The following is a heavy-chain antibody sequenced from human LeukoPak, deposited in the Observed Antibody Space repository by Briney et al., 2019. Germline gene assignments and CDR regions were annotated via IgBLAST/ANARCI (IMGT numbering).Heavy chain of an antibody. CDR3: ARDPYDTDAFDI. J-gene: IGHJ3*02. CDR2: INPSGGST. D-gene: IGHD3-22*01. Sequence: ASVKVSCKASGNTFTSYYMHWVRQAPGQGLEWMGIINPSGGSTSYAQKFQGRVTMTRDTSTSTAYMELRSLRSDDTAVYYCARDPYDTDAFDIWGQGTMVTVSS. V-gene: IGHV1-46*01. CDR1: GNTFTSYY.